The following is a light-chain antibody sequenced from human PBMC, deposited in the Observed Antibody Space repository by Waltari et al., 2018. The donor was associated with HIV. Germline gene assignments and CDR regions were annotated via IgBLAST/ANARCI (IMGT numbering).Light chain of an antibody. CDR3: QKYSNYPGT. J-gene: IGKJ3*01. V-gene: IGKV1-27*01. CDR2: GAS. CDR1: QGINNY. Sequence: DIQMTQSPSSLSASVGDRVTITCRASQGINNYLAWYQEKPGKVPKLLIHGASFLLSGVPSRFSGSGSGTDFTLIISSLQPEDVATYYCQKYSNYPGTFGPGTKVDIK.